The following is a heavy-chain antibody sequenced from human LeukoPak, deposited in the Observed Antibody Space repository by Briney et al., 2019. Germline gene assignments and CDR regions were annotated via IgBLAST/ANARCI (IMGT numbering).Heavy chain of an antibody. Sequence: GGSLRLSCAASGFTFSSYGMHWVRQAPGKGLEWVAFIRYDGSHQYYADSVKGRFTISRDNSKNTLYLQMSSLRAEDTAVYYCARGPMVRTNLFDYWGQGTLVTVSS. CDR1: GFTFSSYG. V-gene: IGHV3-30*02. D-gene: IGHD3-10*01. CDR3: ARGPMVRTNLFDY. CDR2: IRYDGSHQ. J-gene: IGHJ4*02.